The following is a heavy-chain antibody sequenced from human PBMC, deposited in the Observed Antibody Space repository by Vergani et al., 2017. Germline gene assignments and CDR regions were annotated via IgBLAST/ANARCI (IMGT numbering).Heavy chain of an antibody. Sequence: QLQLQESGPGLVKPSETLSLTCTVSGGSISSSSYYWGWIRQPPGKGLEWIGSIYYSGSTYYNPSLKSRVTISVYTSKNQSSLKLSSVTAADTAVYYCARVTICGVVVVDYGGQGTLVTVCS. J-gene: IGHJ4*02. CDR3: ARVTICGVVVVDY. D-gene: IGHD3-3*01. CDR1: GGSISSSSYY. CDR2: IYYSGST. V-gene: IGHV4-39*07.